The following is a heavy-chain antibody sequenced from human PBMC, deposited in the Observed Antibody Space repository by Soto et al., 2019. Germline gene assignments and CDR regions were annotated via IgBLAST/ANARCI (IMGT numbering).Heavy chain of an antibody. CDR1: GFTFSSYG. CDR3: ARDRDGYNHFDY. Sequence: ESGGGVVQPGRSLRLSCAASGFTFSSYGMHWVRQAPGKGLEWVAVIWYDGSNKYYADSVKGRFTISRDNSKNTLYLQMNSLRAEDTAVYYCARDRDGYNHFDYWGQGTLVTVSS. J-gene: IGHJ4*02. V-gene: IGHV3-33*01. CDR2: IWYDGSNK. D-gene: IGHD2-21*01.